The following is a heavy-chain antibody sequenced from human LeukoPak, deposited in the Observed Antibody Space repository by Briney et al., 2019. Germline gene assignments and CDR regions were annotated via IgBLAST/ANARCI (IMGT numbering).Heavy chain of an antibody. D-gene: IGHD3-10*01. CDR3: ARVGDHFHWYLDL. V-gene: IGHV3-53*01. CDR1: GFTVSTNY. Sequence: PGGSLRLSCAASGFTVSTNYMNWVRQAPGKGLEWFSILYSGSDTYYADSVKGRFTISRDSSKNILSLQMNNLRAEDTAVYYCARVGDHFHWYLDLWGRGTLVTVSS. J-gene: IGHJ2*01. CDR2: LYSGSDT.